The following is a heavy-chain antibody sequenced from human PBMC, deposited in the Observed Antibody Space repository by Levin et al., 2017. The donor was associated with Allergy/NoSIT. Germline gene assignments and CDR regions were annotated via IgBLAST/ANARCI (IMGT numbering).Heavy chain of an antibody. D-gene: IGHD6-13*01. CDR1: GGSYTDHH. Sequence: PSETLSLTCAVYGGSYTDHHWNWIRQPPGKGLEWIGEINHSGSTNYTVSLKSRVTISADKSRNQFSLRLSSVTAADTALYYCAYASSWGFYWGQGSLVTVSS. J-gene: IGHJ4*02. CDR3: AYASSWGFY. V-gene: IGHV4-34*01. CDR2: INHSGST.